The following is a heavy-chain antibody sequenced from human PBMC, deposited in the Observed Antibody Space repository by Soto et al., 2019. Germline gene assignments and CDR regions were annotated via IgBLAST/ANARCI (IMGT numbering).Heavy chain of an antibody. D-gene: IGHD4-4*01. Sequence: SETLSLTCTVSGGSVSSYYWSWIRQPAGKGLEWIGRFYTSGNTNYNPSLKSRVTMSLDTSKNQFSLKLSSVTAADTAVYFCASYSTGWFDLWGQRTLVTVSS. CDR3: ASYSTGWFDL. J-gene: IGHJ5*02. CDR1: GGSVSSYY. CDR2: FYTSGNT. V-gene: IGHV4-4*07.